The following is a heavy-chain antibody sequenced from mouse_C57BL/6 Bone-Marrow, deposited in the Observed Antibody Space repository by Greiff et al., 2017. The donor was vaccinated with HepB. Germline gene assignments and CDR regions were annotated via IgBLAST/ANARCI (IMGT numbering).Heavy chain of an antibody. CDR2: ISGGGGNT. V-gene: IGHV5-9*01. Sequence: EVKLVESGGGLVKPGGSLKLSCAASGFTFSSYTMSWVRQTPEKRLEWVATISGGGGNTYYPDSVKGRFTISRDNAKNTLYLQMSSLRSEDTALYYCAIHRGLLLRSSYAMDYWGQGTSVTVSS. CDR3: AIHRGLLLRSSYAMDY. CDR1: GFTFSSYT. D-gene: IGHD1-1*01. J-gene: IGHJ4*01.